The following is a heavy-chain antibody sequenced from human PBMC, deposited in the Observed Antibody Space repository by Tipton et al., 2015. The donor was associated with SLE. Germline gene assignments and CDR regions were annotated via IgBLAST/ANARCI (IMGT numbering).Heavy chain of an antibody. CDR1: GGSFSGYY. CDR3: ASWYSSGWYYFDY. J-gene: IGHJ4*02. Sequence: TLSLTCAVYGGSFSGYYWSWIRQPPGKGLEWIGEINHSGSTNYNPSLKSRVTISVDTSKNQFSLKLSSVTAADTAVYYCASWYSSGWYYFDYWGQGTLVTVSS. CDR2: INHSGST. V-gene: IGHV4-34*01. D-gene: IGHD6-13*01.